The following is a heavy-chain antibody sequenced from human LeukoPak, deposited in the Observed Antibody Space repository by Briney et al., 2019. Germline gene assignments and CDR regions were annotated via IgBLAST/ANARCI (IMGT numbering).Heavy chain of an antibody. Sequence: SETLSLTCTVSGGSISGYYWSWIRQPPGKGLEWIAYIYYNGISNYNPSLKSRVIISVDSSKNQFSLKLSSVTAADTAVYYCARHDCSSTSCSDYWGQGTLVTVSS. V-gene: IGHV4-59*08. J-gene: IGHJ4*02. CDR1: GGSISGYY. CDR2: IYYNGIS. CDR3: ARHDCSSTSCSDY. D-gene: IGHD2-2*01.